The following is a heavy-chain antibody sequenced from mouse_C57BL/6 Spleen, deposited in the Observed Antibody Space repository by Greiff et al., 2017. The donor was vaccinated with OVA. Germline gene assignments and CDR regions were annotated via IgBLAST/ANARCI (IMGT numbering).Heavy chain of an antibody. Sequence: EVQLQQSGAGLVKPGGSLKLSCAASGFTFSDYGMHWVRQAPEKGLEWVAYISSVSSTIYYADTVKGRFTISRDNSQNTLFLQMTRLRSEDTTMYYCARGMIRGAMDYWGQGTSVTVSS. CDR2: ISSVSSTI. J-gene: IGHJ4*01. CDR3: ARGMIRGAMDY. V-gene: IGHV5-17*01. CDR1: GFTFSDYG. D-gene: IGHD2-4*01.